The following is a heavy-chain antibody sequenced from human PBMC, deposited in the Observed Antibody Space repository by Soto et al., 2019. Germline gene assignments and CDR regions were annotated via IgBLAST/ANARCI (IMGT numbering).Heavy chain of an antibody. CDR3: ANSIWGTVTNDAFDI. J-gene: IGHJ3*02. D-gene: IGHD4-17*01. Sequence: GGSLRLSCAASGFTFSSYAMSWVRQAPGKGLEWVSAISGSGGSTYYADSVKGRFTISRDNSKNTLYLQMNSLRAEDTAVYYCANSIWGTVTNDAFDIWGQGTMVTVSS. V-gene: IGHV3-23*01. CDR2: ISGSGGST. CDR1: GFTFSSYA.